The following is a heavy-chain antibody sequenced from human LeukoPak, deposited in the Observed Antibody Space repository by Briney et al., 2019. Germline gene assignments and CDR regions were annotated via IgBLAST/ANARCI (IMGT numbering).Heavy chain of an antibody. CDR1: GGTFSSYA. Sequence: SVKVSCKASGGTFSSYAISWVRQAPGQGLEWMGGIIPIFGTANYAQKFQGRVTITADESTSTAYMELSSLRSEDTAVYYCARDQGSMVRGLYEMNYWGQGTLVTVSS. V-gene: IGHV1-69*01. D-gene: IGHD3-10*01. J-gene: IGHJ4*02. CDR2: IIPIFGTA. CDR3: ARDQGSMVRGLYEMNY.